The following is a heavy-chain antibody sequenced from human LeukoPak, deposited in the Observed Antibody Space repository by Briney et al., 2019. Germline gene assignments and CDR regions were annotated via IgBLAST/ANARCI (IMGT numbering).Heavy chain of an antibody. V-gene: IGHV3-48*01. CDR2: ISTGSSTI. CDR3: ARTTSAAGTPYSDY. Sequence: GGSLRLSCAASGFTFSNYNMNWVRQAPGKGLEWVSYISTGSSTIYYADSVKGRFTISRDNAKNSLYLQMNSLRAEDTAVYYCARTTSAAGTPYSDYWGQGTLVTVSP. D-gene: IGHD6-13*01. J-gene: IGHJ4*02. CDR1: GFTFSNYN.